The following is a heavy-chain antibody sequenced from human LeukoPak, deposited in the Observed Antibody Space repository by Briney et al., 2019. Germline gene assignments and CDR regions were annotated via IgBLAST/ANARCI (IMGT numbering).Heavy chain of an antibody. Sequence: ASVTVSCKASGYTFTVYYMHWVRQAPGQGVEWMGWISAYNGNTNYAQKLQGRVTMTTDTSTSTAYMELSRLRSDDTAVYYCARAGWIAAAGTDYWGQGTLVTVSS. V-gene: IGHV1-18*04. CDR2: ISAYNGNT. D-gene: IGHD6-13*01. J-gene: IGHJ4*02. CDR3: ARAGWIAAAGTDY. CDR1: GYTFTVYY.